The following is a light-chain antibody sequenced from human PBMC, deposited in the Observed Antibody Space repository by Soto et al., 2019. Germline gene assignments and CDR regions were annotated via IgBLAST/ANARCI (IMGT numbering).Light chain of an antibody. Sequence: QSVLTQPPSVSGAPGQRVTISCSGSSSNTGADDVHWYQQFPGKAPKHLIYGNSNRPSGVPDRFSGSKSGTSASLAITGLQAEDEADYYCQAYDSTLSGFVFGTGTKVTVL. V-gene: IGLV1-40*01. CDR1: SSNTGADD. J-gene: IGLJ1*01. CDR3: QAYDSTLSGFV. CDR2: GNS.